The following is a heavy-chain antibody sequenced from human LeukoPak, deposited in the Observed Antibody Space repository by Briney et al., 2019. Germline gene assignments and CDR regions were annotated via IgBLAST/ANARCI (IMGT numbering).Heavy chain of an antibody. V-gene: IGHV3-30*04. CDR2: ISYDGSNK. CDR3: ARAKRSYYYDSSGYLGY. J-gene: IGHJ4*02. Sequence: PGGSLRLSCAASGFTFSSYAMHWVRQAPGKGLEWVAVISYDGSNKYYADSVKGRFTISRDNSKNTLYLQMNSLRAEDTAVYYCARAKRSYYYDSSGYLGYWGQGTLVTVSS. D-gene: IGHD3-22*01. CDR1: GFTFSSYA.